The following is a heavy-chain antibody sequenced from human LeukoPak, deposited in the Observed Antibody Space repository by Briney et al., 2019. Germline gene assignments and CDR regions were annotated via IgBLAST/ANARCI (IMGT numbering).Heavy chain of an antibody. D-gene: IGHD5-12*01. Sequence: GGSLRLSCAASGFTFSSYAMSWVRQSPGKGLEWVSVIGRGGGATYYADSVKGRFTISRDNSKNTLYLQMNSLRAEDTAVYYCAKVRMDIVATSLTDYRGQGTLVTVSS. J-gene: IGHJ4*02. CDR2: IGRGGGAT. CDR1: GFTFSSYA. CDR3: AKVRMDIVATSLTDY. V-gene: IGHV3-23*01.